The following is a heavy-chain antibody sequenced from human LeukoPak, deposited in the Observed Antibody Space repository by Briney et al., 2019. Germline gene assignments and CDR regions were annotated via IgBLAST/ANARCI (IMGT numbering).Heavy chain of an antibody. CDR3: ARVITAMAESVFDY. V-gene: IGHV4-59*08. D-gene: IGHD5-18*01. CDR1: GGSISSYY. CDR2: IYYSGST. Sequence: SETLSVTCTVSGGSISSYYWSWIRQPPGNGLEWIGYIYYSGSTNYNPSLKSRVTISVDTSKNQFSLKLSSVTAADTAVYYCARVITAMAESVFDYWGQGTLVTVSS. J-gene: IGHJ4*02.